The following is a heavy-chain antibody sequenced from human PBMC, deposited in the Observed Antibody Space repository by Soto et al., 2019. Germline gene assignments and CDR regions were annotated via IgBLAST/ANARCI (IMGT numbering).Heavy chain of an antibody. CDR1: GGSINSSSYF. J-gene: IGHJ5*02. V-gene: IGHV4-39*01. CDR3: ARHYSSSSRNWFDL. D-gene: IGHD6-13*01. CDR2: IYYSGST. Sequence: SETLSLTCSVSGGSINSSSYFWGWVRQPPGKGLEWIGSIYYSGSTYYNPSLRSRVTISVDTSKNQFSLKLSSVTAADTAVFYCARHYSSSSRNWFDLWGQRTLVTVSS.